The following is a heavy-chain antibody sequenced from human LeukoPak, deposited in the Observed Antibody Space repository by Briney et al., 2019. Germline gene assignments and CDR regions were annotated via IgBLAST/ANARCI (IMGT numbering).Heavy chain of an antibody. V-gene: IGHV1-8*01. Sequence: ASVKVSCKASGYTFTSYDINWVRQATGQGLEWMGWMNPNSGNTGHAQKFQGRVTMTRNTSISTAYMELSSLRSEDTAVYYCARWSYGSGSYYTDYYYYGMDVWGQGTTVTVSS. J-gene: IGHJ6*02. CDR2: MNPNSGNT. CDR1: GYTFTSYD. CDR3: ARWSYGSGSYYTDYYYYGMDV. D-gene: IGHD3-10*01.